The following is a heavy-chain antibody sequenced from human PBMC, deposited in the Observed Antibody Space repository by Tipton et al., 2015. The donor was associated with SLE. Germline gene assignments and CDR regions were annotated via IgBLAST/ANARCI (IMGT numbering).Heavy chain of an antibody. CDR1: GGSINRGGYY. CDR3: AGTPWLVRFEY. Sequence: TLSLTCTVSGGSINRGGYYWSWIRQSPGKGLEWLGSIYYSGTTYYNPSLKSRVTISVDTSKNQISLKLRSVTAADTAVYYCAGTPWLVRFEYWGQGTLVNVSP. CDR2: IYYSGTT. V-gene: IGHV4-39*01. D-gene: IGHD6-19*01. J-gene: IGHJ4*02.